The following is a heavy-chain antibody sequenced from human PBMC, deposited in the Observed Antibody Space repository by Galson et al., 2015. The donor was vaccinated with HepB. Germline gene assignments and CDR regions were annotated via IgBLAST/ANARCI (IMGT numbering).Heavy chain of an antibody. Sequence: SVKVSCKASGGTFSNYALSWVRQAPGQGLEWMGGILPIIGTTNFAQKFQGRVTITADESTNTVYMELSSLRSDDTAVYYCARSPRHRRSRIEAPPVYYFDYWGQGTLVTVSS. V-gene: IGHV1-69*13. CDR3: ARSPRHRRSRIEAPPVYYFDY. CDR2: ILPIIGTT. CDR1: GGTFSNYA. J-gene: IGHJ4*02. D-gene: IGHD6-6*01.